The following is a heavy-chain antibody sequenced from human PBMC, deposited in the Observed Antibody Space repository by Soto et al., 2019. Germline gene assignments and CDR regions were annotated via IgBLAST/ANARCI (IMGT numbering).Heavy chain of an antibody. V-gene: IGHV4-59*08. CDR1: GGSIGSYY. D-gene: IGHD6-19*01. J-gene: IGHJ4*02. CDR3: AKSVGGQWLVLGLFDY. Sequence: SETLSLTCTVSGGSIGSYYWSWIRQPPGKGLEWIGYIYYSGNTNYNPSLRSRVTLSVDTSSNQLSLSLSSVTAADTAVYYCAKSVGGQWLVLGLFDYWGQGTLVTVSS. CDR2: IYYSGNT.